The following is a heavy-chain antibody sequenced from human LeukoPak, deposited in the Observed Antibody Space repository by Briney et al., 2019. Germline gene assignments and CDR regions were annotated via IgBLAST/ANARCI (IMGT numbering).Heavy chain of an antibody. CDR1: GFTFSSYS. D-gene: IGHD1-26*01. J-gene: IGHJ6*02. V-gene: IGHV3-48*02. Sequence: GGSLRLSCAASGFTFSSYSMNWVRQAPGKGLEWVSYISSSSSTIYYADSVKGRFTITRDNAKNSLYLQMNSLRDQDTAVYYCARTLVSYLHLFYYGMDVWGQGTTVTVSS. CDR3: ARTLVSYLHLFYYGMDV. CDR2: ISSSSSTI.